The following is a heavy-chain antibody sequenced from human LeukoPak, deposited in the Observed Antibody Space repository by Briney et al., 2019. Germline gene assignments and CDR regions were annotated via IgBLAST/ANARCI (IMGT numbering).Heavy chain of an antibody. CDR2: MNPNSGNT. Sequence: ASVKVSCKASGYTFTSYDINWVRQATGQGLEWMGWMNPNSGNTGYAQKFQCRVTMTRNTSISTAYMELSSLRSEDTAVYYCARGWPQLEYCSSTSCYPVYYYYDMDVWGQGTTVTVSS. V-gene: IGHV1-8*01. CDR3: ARGWPQLEYCSSTSCYPVYYYYDMDV. D-gene: IGHD2-2*01. J-gene: IGHJ6*01. CDR1: GYTFTSYD.